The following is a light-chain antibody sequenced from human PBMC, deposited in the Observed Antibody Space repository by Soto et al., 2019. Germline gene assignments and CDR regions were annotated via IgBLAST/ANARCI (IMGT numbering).Light chain of an antibody. Sequence: ETVMTQSPGTLSVSLGGRATLPCRASQSVSIHLAWYQQKPGQAPRLLIYDTSTRATGIPARFSGSGSGTEFTLTISSLQSEDFAVYYCQQYSNWPPITFGQGTRLEIK. V-gene: IGKV3-15*01. J-gene: IGKJ5*01. CDR2: DTS. CDR1: QSVSIH. CDR3: QQYSNWPPIT.